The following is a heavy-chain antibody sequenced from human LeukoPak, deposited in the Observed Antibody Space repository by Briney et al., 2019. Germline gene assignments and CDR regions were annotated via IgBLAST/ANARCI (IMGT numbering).Heavy chain of an antibody. V-gene: IGHV3-21*01. CDR2: ISSSSSYI. J-gene: IGHJ4*02. Sequence: KPGGSLRLSCAAPGFTFSSYSMNWVRQAPGKGLEWVSSISSSSSYIYYADSVKGRFTISRDNAKNSLYLQMNSLRAEDTAVYYCARDWFGELDYWGQGTLVTVSS. CDR3: ARDWFGELDY. D-gene: IGHD3-10*01. CDR1: GFTFSSYS.